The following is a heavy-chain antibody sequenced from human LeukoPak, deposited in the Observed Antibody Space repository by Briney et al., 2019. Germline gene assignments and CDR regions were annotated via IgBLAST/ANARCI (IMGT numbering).Heavy chain of an antibody. CDR3: ARERHSSGWHPA. D-gene: IGHD6-19*01. Sequence: PGGSLRLSCAASGFTFSSYSMNWVRQAPGKGLEWVSYISSSSSTIYYADSVKGRFTISRDNAKNPLYLQMNSLRAEDTAVYYCARERHSSGWHPAGGQGTLVTVSS. V-gene: IGHV3-48*01. J-gene: IGHJ4*02. CDR2: ISSSSSTI. CDR1: GFTFSSYS.